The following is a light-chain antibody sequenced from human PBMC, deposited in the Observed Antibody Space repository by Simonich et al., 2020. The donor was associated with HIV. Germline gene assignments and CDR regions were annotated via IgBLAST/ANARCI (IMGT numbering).Light chain of an antibody. V-gene: IGKV4-1*01. CDR2: WAS. Sequence: DIVMTQSPDSLAVSLGERATINCKSSQSVLYSSNNKNYLAWYQQKPGQPPKLLIYWASTRESGVPDRFSGSGSETDFTLTINSLQTEDVAIYYCQQYYSTPQTFGQGTKVEI. CDR1: QSVLYSSNNKNY. J-gene: IGKJ1*01. CDR3: QQYYSTPQT.